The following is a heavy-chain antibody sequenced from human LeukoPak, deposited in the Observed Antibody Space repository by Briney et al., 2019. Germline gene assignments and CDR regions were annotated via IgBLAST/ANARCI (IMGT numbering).Heavy chain of an antibody. J-gene: IGHJ4*02. V-gene: IGHV1-18*01. D-gene: IGHD5-18*01. CDR2: VSAYNGNT. CDR3: ARSGYSYGLYYFDY. Sequence: ASVKVSCKASGYTFTSYGISWVRQAPGQGLEWMGWVSAYNGNTNYAQKLQGRVTMTTDTSTSTAYMELRSLRSDDTAVYYCARSGYSYGLYYFDYWGQGTLVTVSS. CDR1: GYTFTSYG.